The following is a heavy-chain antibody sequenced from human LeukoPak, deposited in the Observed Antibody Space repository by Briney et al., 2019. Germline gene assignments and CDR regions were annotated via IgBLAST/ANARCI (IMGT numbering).Heavy chain of an antibody. CDR3: ARGNGYSTSGYVDY. CDR2: IKDDGSKN. V-gene: IGHV3-7*01. D-gene: IGHD6-13*01. J-gene: IGHJ4*02. CDR1: GFTFSNYW. Sequence: GGSLRLSCAASGFTFSNYWMSWVRQAPGKGLEWVASIKDDGSKNYYVDSVKGRFTISRDNAKNSLYLQMNSLRAEDTAVYYCARGNGYSTSGYVDYWGQGTLVTVSS.